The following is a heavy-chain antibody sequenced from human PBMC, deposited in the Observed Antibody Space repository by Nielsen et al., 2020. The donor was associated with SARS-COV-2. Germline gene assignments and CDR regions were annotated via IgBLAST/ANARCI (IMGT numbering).Heavy chain of an antibody. Sequence: ESLKISCAASGFTFSSYAMSWVRQAPGKGLEWVSAISGSGGSTYYADSVKGRFTISRDNSKNTLYLQMNSLRAEDTAVYYCAKLSFDSSGHDAFDIWGQGTMVTVSS. V-gene: IGHV3-23*01. CDR1: GFTFSSYA. CDR3: AKLSFDSSGHDAFDI. D-gene: IGHD6-19*01. CDR2: ISGSGGST. J-gene: IGHJ3*02.